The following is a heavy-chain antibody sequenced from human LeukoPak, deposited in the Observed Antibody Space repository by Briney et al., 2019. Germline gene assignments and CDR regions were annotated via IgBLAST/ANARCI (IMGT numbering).Heavy chain of an antibody. CDR2: IRSKANTYAT. CDR1: GFTFSIHG. J-gene: IGHJ4*02. V-gene: IGHV3-73*01. CDR3: TRQRLVAAALEDFDY. Sequence: GGSLRLSCAASGFTFSIHGMNWVRQTPGKGLEWVGRIRSKANTYATAYAASVRGRFTISRDDSNNTAYLQMNSLKTEDTAVYYCTRQRLVAAALEDFDYWGQGTLVTVSS. D-gene: IGHD2-2*01.